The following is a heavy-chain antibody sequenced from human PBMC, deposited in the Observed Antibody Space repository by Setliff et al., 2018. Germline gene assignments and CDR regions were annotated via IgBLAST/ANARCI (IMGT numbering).Heavy chain of an antibody. CDR3: ARASRFATIVWKGDYYVDV. Sequence: ASVKVSCKASGYSFSTYAMSWIRQAPGQGLEWMGRINTNTGNPSYAQGFTGRFVFSLDTSVSTAYLQISSLKPEDTAMYYCARASRFATIVWKGDYYVDVWGKGTTVTVSS. V-gene: IGHV7-4-1*02. CDR2: INTNTGNP. D-gene: IGHD3-16*02. J-gene: IGHJ6*03. CDR1: GYSFSTYA.